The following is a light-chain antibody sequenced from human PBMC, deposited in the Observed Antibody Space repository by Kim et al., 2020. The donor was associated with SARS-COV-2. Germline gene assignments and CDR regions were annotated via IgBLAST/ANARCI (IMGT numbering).Light chain of an antibody. Sequence: PGERATPSCRASQSVSSSYLAWYQQKPGQAPRLLSYGASSRATGIPDRCSGSGSGTDFTLTISRREPEDFAVYYCQQYGSSPPWTFGQGTKVDIK. V-gene: IGKV3-20*01. CDR3: QQYGSSPPWT. J-gene: IGKJ1*01. CDR2: GAS. CDR1: QSVSSSY.